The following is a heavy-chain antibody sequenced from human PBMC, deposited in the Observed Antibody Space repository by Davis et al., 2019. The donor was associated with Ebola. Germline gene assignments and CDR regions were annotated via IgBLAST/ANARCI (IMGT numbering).Heavy chain of an antibody. CDR3: ARDRGYSYGDLDY. J-gene: IGHJ4*02. V-gene: IGHV4-34*01. Sequence: SETLSPTCAVYGGSFSGYYWSWTRQPPGKGLEWIGEINHSGSTNYNPSLKSRVTISVDTSKSQFSLKLSSVTAADTAVYYCARDRGYSYGDLDYWGQGTLVTVSS. CDR1: GGSFSGYY. CDR2: INHSGST. D-gene: IGHD5-18*01.